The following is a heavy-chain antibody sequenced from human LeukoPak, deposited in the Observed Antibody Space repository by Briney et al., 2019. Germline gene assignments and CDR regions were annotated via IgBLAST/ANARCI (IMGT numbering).Heavy chain of an antibody. CDR3: ARDLRGDYVFDY. D-gene: IGHD3-10*02. J-gene: IGHJ4*02. V-gene: IGHV1-18*01. Sequence: ASVKVSCKASGYTFTSYGISWVRQAPGQGLEWMGWISAYNGNTNYAQKLQGRVTMTTDTSTSTAYMGLRNLRSDDTAVYYCARDLRGDYVFDYWGQGTLVTVSS. CDR2: ISAYNGNT. CDR1: GYTFTSYG.